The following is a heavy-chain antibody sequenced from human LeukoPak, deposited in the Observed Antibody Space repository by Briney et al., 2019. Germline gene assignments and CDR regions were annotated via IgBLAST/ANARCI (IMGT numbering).Heavy chain of an antibody. D-gene: IGHD4-17*01. CDR2: ISSSSSYI. J-gene: IGHJ6*02. Sequence: SGGSLRLSCAASGFTFSSYSMNWVRQAPGKGLEWVSSISSSSSYIYYADSVKGRFTISRDNSKNTLYLQMNSLRVEDTAVYYCAKAWDYGLNYYYYGMDVWGQGTTVTVSS. CDR3: AKAWDYGLNYYYYGMDV. V-gene: IGHV3-21*04. CDR1: GFTFSSYS.